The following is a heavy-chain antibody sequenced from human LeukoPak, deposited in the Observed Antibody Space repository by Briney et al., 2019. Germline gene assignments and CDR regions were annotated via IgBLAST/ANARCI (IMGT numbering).Heavy chain of an antibody. CDR1: GGSITQTNY. CDR2: VNLQGST. J-gene: IGHJ5*02. V-gene: IGHV4-4*02. Sequence: SSGTVALTCGVSGGSITQTNYWTWLRQPPGKGLEWIGEVNLQGSTNYNQSLMGRVAISVDKSENHVSLQLTSVTAADTAVYYCAREGGPYRPLDRSARETVLTVSS. CDR3: AREGGPYRPLDR.